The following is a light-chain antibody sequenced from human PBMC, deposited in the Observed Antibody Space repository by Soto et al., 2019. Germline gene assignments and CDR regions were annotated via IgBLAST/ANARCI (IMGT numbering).Light chain of an antibody. Sequence: EIVMTQSPANLSVSPGERATLSCRASQSVSSNLAWYQQKPGQGPRLLIYGASTRATSFPARFSGSGSGTEFTLTINSLQSEDFAVYYCQQYNKWPPYTFGQGTKLEIK. J-gene: IGKJ2*01. V-gene: IGKV3-15*01. CDR1: QSVSSN. CDR3: QQYNKWPPYT. CDR2: GAS.